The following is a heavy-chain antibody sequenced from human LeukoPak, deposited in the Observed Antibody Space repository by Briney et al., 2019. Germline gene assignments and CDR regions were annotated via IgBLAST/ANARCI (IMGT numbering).Heavy chain of an antibody. D-gene: IGHD3-9*01. CDR1: GYTFTRHW. CDR3: TRDHSNDDKSLWFDP. Sequence: ASVKVSCKTSGYTFTRHWIHWVRQAPGQGLEWLGIINPDGGYTMYAQNFQGRLSLTRDTSSTTVYMDLRSLTSQDTAVYYCTRDHSNDDKSLWFDPWGQGTLVRVSS. V-gene: IGHV1-46*01. J-gene: IGHJ5*02. CDR2: INPDGGYT.